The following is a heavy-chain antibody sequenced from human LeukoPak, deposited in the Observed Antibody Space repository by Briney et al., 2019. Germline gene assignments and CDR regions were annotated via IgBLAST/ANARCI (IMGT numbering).Heavy chain of an antibody. CDR1: GGSISSGTYY. V-gene: IGHV4-39*01. CDR2: IYHSGIT. Sequence: SETLSLTCTVSGGSISSGTYYWDWIRQAPGKGLEWIGNIYHSGITYYNPSLKSRVTMSVDTSKNQFSLKLNSLTAADTAVYYCARRPSALNWFDPWGQGTLVTVSS. CDR3: ARRPSALNWFDP. J-gene: IGHJ5*02.